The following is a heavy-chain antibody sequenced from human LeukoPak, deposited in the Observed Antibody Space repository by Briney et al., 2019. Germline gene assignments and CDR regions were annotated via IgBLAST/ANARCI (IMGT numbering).Heavy chain of an antibody. CDR2: INPNSGGT. V-gene: IGHV1-2*02. D-gene: IGHD6-6*01. CDR1: GYNFTSDG. CDR3: ARDPPRRKQLGVVGQFDP. J-gene: IGHJ5*02. Sequence: ASVKVSCKASGYNFTSDGISWVRQAPGQGLEWMGWINPNSGGTNYAQKFQGRVTMTRDTSISTAYMELSRLRSDDTAVYYCARDPPRRKQLGVVGQFDPWGQGTLVTVSS.